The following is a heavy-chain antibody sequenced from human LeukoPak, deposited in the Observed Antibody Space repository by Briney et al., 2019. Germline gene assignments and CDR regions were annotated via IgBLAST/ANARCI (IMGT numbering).Heavy chain of an antibody. V-gene: IGHV3-23*01. Sequence: GGSLRPSCAASRFTFSNYAMTWVRQAPGKGLEWVSAISDSGGSAYYADSVKGRFTISRDNSKNTLYLQMNSLRAEDTAVYYCVKANRGPFGELLYYLDSWGQGTLVTVSS. J-gene: IGHJ4*02. CDR3: VKANRGPFGELLYYLDS. CDR2: ISDSGGSA. CDR1: RFTFSNYA. D-gene: IGHD3-10*01.